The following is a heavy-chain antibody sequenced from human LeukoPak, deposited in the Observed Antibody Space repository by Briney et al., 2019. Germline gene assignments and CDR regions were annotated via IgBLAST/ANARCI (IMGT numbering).Heavy chain of an antibody. CDR2: ISAYNGNT. CDR1: GYTFNTYG. J-gene: IGHJ5*02. Sequence: GASVKVYCKASGYTFNTYGINWVRQAPGQGLEWMGWISAYNGNTNYAQNFQGRITLTTDTSTSTAYMELTSLRFDDTAAYYCARDGRQWVPLNWFDPWGQGTLVIVSS. D-gene: IGHD6-19*01. V-gene: IGHV1-18*04. CDR3: ARDGRQWVPLNWFDP.